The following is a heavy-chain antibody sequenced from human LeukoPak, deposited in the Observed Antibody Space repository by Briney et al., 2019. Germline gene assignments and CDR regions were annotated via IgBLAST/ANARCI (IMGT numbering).Heavy chain of an antibody. CDR3: AKGMATPKVFDY. CDR2: INQDVSEK. Sequence: GGSLRLSCAASGFTFSNYWMTWVRLAPGKGLEWVANINQDVSEKYYVDSVKGRFTISRDNAKNSVYLQMNSLRAEDTAVYYCAKGMATPKVFDYWGQGTLVTVSS. V-gene: IGHV3-7*01. D-gene: IGHD5-24*01. CDR1: GFTFSNYW. J-gene: IGHJ4*02.